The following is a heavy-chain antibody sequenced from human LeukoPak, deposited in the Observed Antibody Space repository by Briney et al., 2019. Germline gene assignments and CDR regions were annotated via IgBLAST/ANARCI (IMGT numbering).Heavy chain of an antibody. Sequence: GESLKISWKGSGYSFTNYWISRVRQMPGKGLEWMGTIEPSDSYTNYRPPLQGHVHLSADQSISTAYLQWSSLKASDTAMYYCARHGCSSSWCGFDIWGQGTMVTVSS. V-gene: IGHV5-10-1*01. CDR3: ARHGCSSSWCGFDI. J-gene: IGHJ3*02. CDR2: IEPSDSYT. CDR1: GYSFTNYW. D-gene: IGHD6-13*01.